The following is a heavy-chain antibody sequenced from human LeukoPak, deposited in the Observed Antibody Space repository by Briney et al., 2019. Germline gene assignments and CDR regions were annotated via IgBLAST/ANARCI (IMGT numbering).Heavy chain of an antibody. CDR2: INTNTGNP. CDR1: GYTFTSYA. J-gene: IGHJ4*02. V-gene: IGHV7-4-1*02. Sequence: ASVTVSCKASGYTFTSYAMNWVRQAPGQGLEWMGWINTNTGNPTYAQGFTGRFVFSLDTSVSTAYLQISSLKAEDTAVYYCATKPDIVVVPAAPQGYWGQGTLVTVSS. D-gene: IGHD2-2*01. CDR3: ATKPDIVVVPAAPQGY.